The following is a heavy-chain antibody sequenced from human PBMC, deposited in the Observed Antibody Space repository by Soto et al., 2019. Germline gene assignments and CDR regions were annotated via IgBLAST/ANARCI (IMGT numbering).Heavy chain of an antibody. CDR3: ARDPYDILTGYYYYFDS. V-gene: IGHV1-2*04. CDR2: INPNSGGT. CDR1: GYTFTGYY. D-gene: IGHD3-9*01. Sequence: GASVKVSCKASGYTFTGYYMHWVRQAPGQGLEWMGWINPNSGGTNYAQKFQGWVTMTRDTSISTAYMELSRLRSDDTAVYYCARDPYDILTGYYYYFDSWGQGTLVTVSS. J-gene: IGHJ4*02.